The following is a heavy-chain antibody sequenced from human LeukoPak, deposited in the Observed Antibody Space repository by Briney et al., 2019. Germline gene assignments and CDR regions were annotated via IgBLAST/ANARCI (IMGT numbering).Heavy chain of an antibody. J-gene: IGHJ4*02. CDR1: GFTFSSYG. CDR3: AKPYGDYLPYFDY. V-gene: IGHV3-30*18. CDR2: ISYDGSNK. D-gene: IGHD4-17*01. Sequence: AGGSLRLSCAASGFTFSSYGMRWVRQAPGKGLEWVAVISYDGSNKYYADSVKGRFTISRDNSKNTLYLQMNSLRAEDTAVYYCAKPYGDYLPYFDYWGQGTLVTVSS.